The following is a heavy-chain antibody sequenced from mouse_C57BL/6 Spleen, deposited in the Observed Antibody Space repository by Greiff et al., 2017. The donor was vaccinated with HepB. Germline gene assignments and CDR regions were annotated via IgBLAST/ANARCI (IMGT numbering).Heavy chain of an antibody. Sequence: VHVKQSGPVLVKPGASVKMSCKASGYTFTDYYMNWVKQSHGKSLEWIGVINPYNGGTSYNQKFKGKATLTVDKSSSTAYMELNSLTSEDSAVYYCARDGLRREWYFDVWGTGTTVTVSS. CDR2: INPYNGGT. V-gene: IGHV1-19*01. CDR3: ARDGLRREWYFDV. CDR1: GYTFTDYY. D-gene: IGHD2-4*01. J-gene: IGHJ1*03.